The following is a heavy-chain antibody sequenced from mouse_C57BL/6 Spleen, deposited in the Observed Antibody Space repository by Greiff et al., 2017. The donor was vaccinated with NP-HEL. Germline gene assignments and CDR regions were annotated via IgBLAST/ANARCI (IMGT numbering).Heavy chain of an antibody. CDR3: ARSDYGDY. CDR2: IYPGDGDT. CDR1: GYAFSSSW. D-gene: IGHD2-4*01. J-gene: IGHJ2*01. Sequence: VQLQQSGPELVKPGASVKISCKASGYAFSSSWMNWVKQRPGKGLEWIGRIYPGDGDTNYNGKFKGKATLTADKSSSTAYMQLSSLTSEDSAVYFCARSDYGDYWGQGTTLTVSS. V-gene: IGHV1-82*01.